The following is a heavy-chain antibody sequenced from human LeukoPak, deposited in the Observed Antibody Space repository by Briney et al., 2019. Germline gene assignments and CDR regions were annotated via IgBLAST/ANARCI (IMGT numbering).Heavy chain of an antibody. Sequence: SETLSLTCTVSGGSISSYYWSWIRQPPGKGLEGIGYIYYSGSTNYNPSLKSRVTISVDTSKNQFSLKLSSVTAADTAVYYCARSNSGSYWYYFDYWGQGTLVTVSS. CDR3: ARSNSGSYWYYFDY. D-gene: IGHD1-26*01. CDR1: GGSISSYY. V-gene: IGHV4-59*01. J-gene: IGHJ4*02. CDR2: IYYSGST.